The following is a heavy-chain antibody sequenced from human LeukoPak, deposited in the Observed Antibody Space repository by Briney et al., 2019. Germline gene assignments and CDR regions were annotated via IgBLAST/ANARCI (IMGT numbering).Heavy chain of an antibody. CDR1: GGSISSGDYY. V-gene: IGHV4-30-4*01. CDR3: ARDPSYYYGMDV. CDR2: IFYSGST. Sequence: PSETLSLTCTVSGGSISSGDYYWSWIRQPPGKGLEWIGYIFYSGSTYYNPSLKSRITISVNMSKNQFSLKLSSVTAADTAVYYCARDPSYYYGMDVWGQGTTVTVSS. J-gene: IGHJ6*02.